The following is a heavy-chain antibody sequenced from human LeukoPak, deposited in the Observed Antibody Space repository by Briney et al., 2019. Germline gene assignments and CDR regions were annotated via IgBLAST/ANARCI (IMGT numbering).Heavy chain of an antibody. CDR3: ARDLQGLLRAFDI. CDR1: GGSISGGGYY. V-gene: IGHV4-30-2*01. J-gene: IGHJ3*02. D-gene: IGHD2-15*01. CDR2: IYHSGST. Sequence: SETLSLTCTVSGGSISGGGYYWSWIRQPPGKGLEWIGYIYHSGSTYYNPSLKSRVTISVDRSKNQFSLKLSSVTAADTAVYYCARDLQGLLRAFDIWGQGTMVTVSS.